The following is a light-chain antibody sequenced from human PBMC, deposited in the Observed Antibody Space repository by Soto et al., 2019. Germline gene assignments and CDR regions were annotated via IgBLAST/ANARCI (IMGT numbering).Light chain of an antibody. CDR2: EVS. V-gene: IGLV2-23*02. J-gene: IGLJ1*01. CDR1: SSDVGSYNL. Sequence: QSALTQPASVSGSPGQSITISCTGTSSDVGSYNLVSWYQQHPGKAPKLMIYEVSKRPSGVSNRFSGSKSGNTASLTISGLQAEDEADYYCCSYAGSSTFSYVFGTGTKLT. CDR3: CSYAGSSTFSYV.